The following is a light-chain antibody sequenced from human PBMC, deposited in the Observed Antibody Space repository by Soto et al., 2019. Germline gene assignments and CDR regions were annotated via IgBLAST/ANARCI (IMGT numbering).Light chain of an antibody. CDR3: CSYGGTFYV. CDR2: DVS. Sequence: QSVLTQPRSVSGSPGQSVTISRTGTSSDVGGYNYVSWYQQHPGKAPKLMIYDVSKRPSGVPDRFSGSKSGNTASLTISGLQAEDEADYYCCSYGGTFYVFGTGTKVTVL. J-gene: IGLJ1*01. CDR1: SSDVGGYNY. V-gene: IGLV2-11*01.